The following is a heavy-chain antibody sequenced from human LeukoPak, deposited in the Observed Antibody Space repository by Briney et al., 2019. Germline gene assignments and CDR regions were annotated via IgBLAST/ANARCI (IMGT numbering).Heavy chain of an antibody. J-gene: IGHJ6*02. CDR1: GGSISSYY. CDR3: ARDSRYYYGMDV. Sequence: SETLSLTCTVSGGSISSYYWSWIRQPPGKGLEWIGYIYYSGSTNYNPSLKSRVTISVDTSKNQFSPKLSSVTAADTAVYYCARDSRYYYGMDVWGQGTTVTVSS. CDR2: IYYSGST. V-gene: IGHV4-59*01.